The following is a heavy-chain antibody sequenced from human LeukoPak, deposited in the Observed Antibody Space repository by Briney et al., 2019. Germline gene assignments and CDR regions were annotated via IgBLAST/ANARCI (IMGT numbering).Heavy chain of an antibody. V-gene: IGHV4-31*03. Sequence: SRTLSLTCTVSGVSISSGGYYWSWIRQHPGKGLEWIGYMYYSGSTYYNPSLKSRVTISVDTSKNQFSLKLSSVTAADTAVYYCARALGATMVRGVIGKLNWFDPWGQGTLVTVSS. D-gene: IGHD3-10*01. CDR2: MYYSGST. CDR1: GVSISSGGYY. CDR3: ARALGATMVRGVIGKLNWFDP. J-gene: IGHJ5*02.